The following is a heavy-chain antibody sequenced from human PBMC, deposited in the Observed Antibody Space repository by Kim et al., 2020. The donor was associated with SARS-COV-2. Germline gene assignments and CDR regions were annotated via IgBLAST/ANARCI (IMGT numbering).Heavy chain of an antibody. CDR2: IYYSGSS. CDR3: ARTPLFRAFDI. Sequence: SETLSLTCTVSGGSISSYYWSWIRQPPGKGLEWIGYIYYSGSSNYNPSLKSRVTISVDMSKNQFSLKLSFVTAADTAVYYCARTPLFRAFDIWGQGTMVTVSS. D-gene: IGHD3-10*01. CDR1: GGSISSYY. V-gene: IGHV4-59*01. J-gene: IGHJ3*02.